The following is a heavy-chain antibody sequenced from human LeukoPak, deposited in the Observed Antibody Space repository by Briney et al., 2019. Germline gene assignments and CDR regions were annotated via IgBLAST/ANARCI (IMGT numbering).Heavy chain of an antibody. CDR1: GFTFSSYW. CDR3: AREIVEMAPEAAFDI. D-gene: IGHD5-24*01. J-gene: IGHJ3*02. V-gene: IGHV3-74*01. CDR2: INSDGSST. Sequence: GGSLRLSCAASGFTFSSYWMQWVRQAPGKGLVWVSRINSDGSSTSYADSVKGRFTISRDNAKNTLYLQMNSLRAEDTAVYYCAREIVEMAPEAAFDIWGQGTMVTVSS.